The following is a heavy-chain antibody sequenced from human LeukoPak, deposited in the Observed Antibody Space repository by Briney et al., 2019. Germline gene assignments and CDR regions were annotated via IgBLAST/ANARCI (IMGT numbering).Heavy chain of an antibody. Sequence: GGSLRLSCAASGFTFSSYWMSWVRQAPGKGLEWVSAISGSGGSTYYADSVKGRFTISRDNSKNTLYLQMNSLRAEDTAVYYCAKAANVLRFLEWFDYYYMDVWGKGTTVTVSS. J-gene: IGHJ6*03. CDR2: ISGSGGST. CDR3: AKAANVLRFLEWFDYYYMDV. D-gene: IGHD3-3*01. CDR1: GFTFSSYW. V-gene: IGHV3-23*01.